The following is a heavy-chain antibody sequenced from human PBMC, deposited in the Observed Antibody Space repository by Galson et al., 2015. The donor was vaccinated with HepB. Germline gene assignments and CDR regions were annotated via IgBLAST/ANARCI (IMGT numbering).Heavy chain of an antibody. CDR2: ISWNSASL. J-gene: IGHJ6*03. D-gene: IGHD5-24*01. Sequence: SLRLSCAASGFSFDDYAMHWVRQGPGKGLEWVSAISWNSASLDYAESVKGRFTISRDNAKNSLYLQMNSLRDEDTAVYYCAKNAHYNSCDMDVGGKRTTVTVSS. CDR1: GFSFDDYA. V-gene: IGHV3-9*01. CDR3: AKNAHYNSCDMDV.